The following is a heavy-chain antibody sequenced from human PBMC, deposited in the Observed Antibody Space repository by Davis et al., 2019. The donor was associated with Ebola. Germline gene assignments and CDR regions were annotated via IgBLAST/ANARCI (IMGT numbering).Heavy chain of an antibody. V-gene: IGHV3-30*18. D-gene: IGHD3-10*01. J-gene: IGHJ4*02. CDR2: ISYDGSNK. CDR3: AKGLKGIDY. Sequence: GESLKISCAASGFTFRSYGMHWVRQAPGKGLEWVALISYDGSNKYYADSVKGRFTISRDNSKNTLYLQMNSLRAEDTAVYYCAKGLKGIDYWGQGTLLTVSS. CDR1: GFTFRSYG.